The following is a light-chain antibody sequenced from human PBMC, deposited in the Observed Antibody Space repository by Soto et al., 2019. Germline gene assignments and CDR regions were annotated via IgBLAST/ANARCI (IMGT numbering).Light chain of an antibody. CDR2: DNN. CDR1: SSNIGNNY. CDR3: ATWDSSLSAWL. J-gene: IGLJ3*02. V-gene: IGLV1-51*01. Sequence: SVLTQPPSLSGAPGQTVTISCSGGSSNIGNNYVSWYQQVAGTTPKLLIFDNNKRPSGIPDRFSGSKSGTSATLGIAGLQTGDAADYYCATWDSSLSAWLFGGGTQLTV.